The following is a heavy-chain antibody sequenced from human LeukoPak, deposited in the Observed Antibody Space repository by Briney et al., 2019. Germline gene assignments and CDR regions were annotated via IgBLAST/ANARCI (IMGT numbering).Heavy chain of an antibody. CDR2: IYYSGSI. CDR1: GGSFSGYY. D-gene: IGHD2-2*01. CDR3: ASKGGSYQLRSGGMDV. V-gene: IGHV4-31*11. J-gene: IGHJ6*02. Sequence: SETLSLTCAVYGGSFSGYYWSWIHQHPGKGLEWIGYIYYSGSIYYNPSLKSRVIISVDTSKNQFSLKLSSVTAADTAVYYCASKGGSYQLRSGGMDVWGQGTTVIVSS.